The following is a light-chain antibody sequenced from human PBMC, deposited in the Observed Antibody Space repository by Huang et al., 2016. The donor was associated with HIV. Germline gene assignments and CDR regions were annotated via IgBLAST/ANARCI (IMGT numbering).Light chain of an antibody. V-gene: IGKV3-15*01. CDR3: QQSNNWLT. J-gene: IGKJ4*01. CDR2: GAS. Sequence: EIVMTQSPATLSVSPGERATLSCRASPSVSDNLAWYQQKPGQAPRLLIYGASTRATGIPARFSGSGFGTEFTLTSSSLQSEDSAVYYCQQSNNWLTFGGGTTVEIK. CDR1: PSVSDN.